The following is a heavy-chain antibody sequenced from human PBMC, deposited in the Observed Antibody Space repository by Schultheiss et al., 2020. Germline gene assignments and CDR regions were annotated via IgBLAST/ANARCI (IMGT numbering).Heavy chain of an antibody. D-gene: IGHD6-13*01. Sequence: GESLKISCAASGFTFSNYAMHWVRQAPGKGLEWVAVISFDGSNKYYADSVKGRFTISRDNARNSLYLQMNSLRAEDTAVYYCARRGEQQLLAAFDIWGQGTMVTVSS. J-gene: IGHJ3*02. CDR3: ARRGEQQLLAAFDI. CDR1: GFTFSNYA. V-gene: IGHV3-30*04. CDR2: ISFDGSNK.